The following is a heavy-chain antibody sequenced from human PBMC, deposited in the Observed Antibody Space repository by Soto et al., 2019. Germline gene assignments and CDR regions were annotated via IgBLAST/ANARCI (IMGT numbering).Heavy chain of an antibody. V-gene: IGHV1-3*01. D-gene: IGHD3-16*02. CDR3: ARSAVSPFGGLIGPFDY. CDR2: INAANGNT. CDR1: GFTFTKNA. J-gene: IGHJ4*02. Sequence: ASVKVSCKASGFTFTKNAIHSVRQAPGQRLEWMGWINAANGNTKYSQKFQGRVTIIRDTSASTAYMELTSLRSEDTAVYYCARSAVSPFGGLIGPFDYWGQGTLVTVSS.